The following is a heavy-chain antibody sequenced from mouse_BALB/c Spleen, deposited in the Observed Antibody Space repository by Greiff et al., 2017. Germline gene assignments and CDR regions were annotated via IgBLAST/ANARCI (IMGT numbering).Heavy chain of an antibody. J-gene: IGHJ2*01. Sequence: EVKLVESGGGLVQPGGSRKLSCAASGFTFSDYGMAWVRQAPGKGPEWVAFISNLAYSIYYADTVTGRFTISRENAKNTLYLEMSSLRSEDTAMYYCARDQGHYYGSSYFDYWGQGTTLTVSS. V-gene: IGHV5-15*02. CDR1: GFTFSDYG. CDR2: ISNLAYSI. D-gene: IGHD1-1*01. CDR3: ARDQGHYYGSSYFDY.